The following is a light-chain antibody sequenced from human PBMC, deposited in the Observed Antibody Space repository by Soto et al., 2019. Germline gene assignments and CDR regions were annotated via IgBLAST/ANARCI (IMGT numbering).Light chain of an antibody. V-gene: IGLV1-40*01. CDR2: GNS. J-gene: IGLJ2*01. CDR3: QSYDSSVSKVV. Sequence: QSVLTQPPSVSGAPGQRVTISCTGSSSNIGAGYDVHWYQQLPGTAPKLLIYGNSNQPSGVPDRFSGSKSGTSASLAITGLQAEDEADYYCQSYDSSVSKVVFGGGTQLTVL. CDR1: SSNIGAGYD.